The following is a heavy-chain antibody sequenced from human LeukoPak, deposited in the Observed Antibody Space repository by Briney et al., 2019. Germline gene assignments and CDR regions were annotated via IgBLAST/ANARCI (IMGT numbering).Heavy chain of an antibody. CDR2: ISSSSSYI. V-gene: IGHV3-21*01. Sequence: GGSLRLSCAASGFTFSSYSMTWVRQAPGKGLEWVSSISSSSSYIYYADSVKGRFTISRDNAKNSLYLQMNSLRAEDTAVYYCAKDPVGGGYSYGYFDYWGQGTLVTVSS. CDR3: AKDPVGGGYSYGYFDY. J-gene: IGHJ4*02. D-gene: IGHD5-18*01. CDR1: GFTFSSYS.